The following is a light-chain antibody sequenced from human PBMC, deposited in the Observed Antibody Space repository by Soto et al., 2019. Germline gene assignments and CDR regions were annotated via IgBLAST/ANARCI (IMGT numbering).Light chain of an antibody. V-gene: IGKV3-11*01. CDR3: HQRNK. Sequence: EIVLTQSPGTLSLSPGERATLSCRASQFLSSYLAWSQQIPGQPPRLLIYDTSNRVTGIPARFRGSRSGTDFTLTISSLEPEDFAVYFCHQRNKFGQGTRLEIK. CDR1: QFLSSY. CDR2: DTS. J-gene: IGKJ5*01.